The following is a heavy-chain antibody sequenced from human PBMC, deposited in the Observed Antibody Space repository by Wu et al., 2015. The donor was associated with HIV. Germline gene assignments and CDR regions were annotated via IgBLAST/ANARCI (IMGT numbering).Heavy chain of an antibody. CDR2: INPNSGGT. CDR1: GYTFTGYY. Sequence: QVQLVQSGAEVKKPGASVKVSCKASGYTFTGYYMHWVRQAPGQGLEWMGWINPNSGGTNYAQKFQGRVTMTRDTSISTAYMELSRLRSDDTAVYYCARSYDSSGYYVIFFLDYWGLGNAGHRLL. J-gene: IGHJ4*02. CDR3: ARSYDSSGYYVIFFLDY. V-gene: IGHV1-2*02. D-gene: IGHD3-22*01.